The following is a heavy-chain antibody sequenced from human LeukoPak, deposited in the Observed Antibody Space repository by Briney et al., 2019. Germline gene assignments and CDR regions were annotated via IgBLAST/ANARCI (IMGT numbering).Heavy chain of an antibody. D-gene: IGHD1-7*01. Sequence: PSETLSLTCTVSGGSISSGSYYWSWIRQPAGKGLEWIGRIYTSGSTNYNPSLKSRVTISVDMSKNQFSLKLSSVTAADTAVYYCARDPGTTPLDYYYYMDVWGKGTTVTVSS. CDR1: GGSISSGSYY. J-gene: IGHJ6*03. V-gene: IGHV4-61*02. CDR2: IYTSGST. CDR3: ARDPGTTPLDYYYYMDV.